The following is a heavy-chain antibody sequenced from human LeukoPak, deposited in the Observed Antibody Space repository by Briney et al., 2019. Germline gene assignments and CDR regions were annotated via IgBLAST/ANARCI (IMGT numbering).Heavy chain of an antibody. CDR2: ISAYNGNT. V-gene: IGHV1-18*01. J-gene: IGHJ3*02. Sequence: GASVKVSCKASGYTFTSYGISWVRQAPGQGLEWMGWISAYNGNTNYAQKLQGRVTMTTDTSTSTAYMELRSLRSDDTAVYYCARDYYDSSGYYGHGAFDIWGQGTMVTVSS. CDR1: GYTFTSYG. D-gene: IGHD3-22*01. CDR3: ARDYYDSSGYYGHGAFDI.